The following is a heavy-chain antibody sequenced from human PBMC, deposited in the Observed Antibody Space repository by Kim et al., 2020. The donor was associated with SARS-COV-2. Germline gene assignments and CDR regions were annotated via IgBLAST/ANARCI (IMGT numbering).Heavy chain of an antibody. J-gene: IGHJ5*02. Sequence: SETLSLTCTVCGGSISSSSYYWGWIRQPPGKGLEWIGSIYYSGSTYYNPSLKSRVTISVDTSENQFSLKLSSVTAADTAVYYCARQIGSGWFDMRSENWFDPWGQGTLVTVSS. D-gene: IGHD6-19*01. V-gene: IGHV4-39*01. CDR3: ARQIGSGWFDMRSENWFDP. CDR2: IYYSGST. CDR1: GGSISSSSYY.